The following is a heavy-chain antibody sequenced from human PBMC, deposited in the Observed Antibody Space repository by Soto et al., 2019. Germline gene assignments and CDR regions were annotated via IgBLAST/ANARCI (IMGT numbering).Heavy chain of an antibody. CDR1: GFTFNTFA. J-gene: IGHJ4*02. CDR2: ISGGGDTT. V-gene: IGHV3-23*01. D-gene: IGHD3-10*01. Sequence: EVQLLESGGGLVQPGGSLRLSCAASGFTFNTFAWTWVRQAPGKGLEWVSAISGGGDTTSYADSVKGRFTVSRDGSKNTLYLQMSSLRAEDTALYYCAKGRGGSGSLTPRVDFWGQGTLVTVSS. CDR3: AKGRGGSGSLTPRVDF.